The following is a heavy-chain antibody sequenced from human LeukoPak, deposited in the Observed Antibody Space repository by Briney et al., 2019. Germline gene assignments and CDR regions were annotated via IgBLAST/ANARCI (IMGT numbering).Heavy chain of an antibody. CDR2: INAGNGNT. Sequence: ASVKVSCKASGYTFTSYAMHWVRQAPGQRLEWMGWINAGNGNTKYSQKFQGRVTITRDTSASTAYMELSSLRSEDTAVYYCARGGSGSGSYYKGYYYGMDVWGQGTTVTVSS. CDR1: GYTFTSYA. CDR3: ARGGSGSGSYYKGYYYGMDV. V-gene: IGHV1-3*01. D-gene: IGHD3-10*01. J-gene: IGHJ6*02.